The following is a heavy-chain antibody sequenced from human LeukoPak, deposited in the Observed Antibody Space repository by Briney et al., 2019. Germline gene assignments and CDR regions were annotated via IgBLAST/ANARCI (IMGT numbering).Heavy chain of an antibody. Sequence: PGRSLRLSCAASGFTFSSYGMHWVRQAPGKGLEWVAVISYDGSNKYYADSVKGRFTISRDNSKNTLYLQMNSLRAEDTAVYYCAKDMSYYEVHHTFDYWGQGTLVTVSS. CDR2: ISYDGSNK. V-gene: IGHV3-30*18. CDR3: AKDMSYYEVHHTFDY. CDR1: GFTFSSYG. J-gene: IGHJ4*02. D-gene: IGHD3-22*01.